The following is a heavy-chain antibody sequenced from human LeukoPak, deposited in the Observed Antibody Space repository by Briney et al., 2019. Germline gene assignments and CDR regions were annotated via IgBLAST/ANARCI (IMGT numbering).Heavy chain of an antibody. Sequence: PGGSLRLSCAASGFTFSSYEMNWVRQAPGKGLEWVSFINSRGSTIYYADSVKGRFTISRDNAKNSLYLQMNSLRAEDTAVYYCAELGITMIGGVWGKGTTVTISS. J-gene: IGHJ6*04. V-gene: IGHV3-48*03. CDR1: GFTFSSYE. CDR3: AELGITMIGGV. D-gene: IGHD3-10*02. CDR2: INSRGSTI.